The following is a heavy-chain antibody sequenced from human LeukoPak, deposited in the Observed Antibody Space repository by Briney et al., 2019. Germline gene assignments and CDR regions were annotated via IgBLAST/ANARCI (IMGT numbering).Heavy chain of an antibody. CDR2: INPNSGGT. V-gene: IGHV1-2*06. CDR3: ARGYYGSGSYYVLDY. J-gene: IGHJ4*02. Sequence: ASVKVSCKASGYTFTGYYMHWVRQAPGQGLEWMGRINPNSGGTNYAQKFQGRVTMTRDTSISTAYMELSRLRSDDTAVYNCARGYYGSGSYYVLDYWGQGTLVTVSS. CDR1: GYTFTGYY. D-gene: IGHD3-10*01.